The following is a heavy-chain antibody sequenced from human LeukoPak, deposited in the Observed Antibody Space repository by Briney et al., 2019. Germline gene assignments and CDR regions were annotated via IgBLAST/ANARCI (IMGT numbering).Heavy chain of an antibody. V-gene: IGHV3-23*01. Sequence: PGGSLGLSCTASGFTYSSCAMSWVRQAPGKGLQWVSTSTGSGVTSYYADSVKGRFTISRDNSKNTLYLEMNSLRADDTAVYFCAKESTQVIEVHFDSWGQGTLVTVSS. CDR1: GFTYSSCA. J-gene: IGHJ4*02. CDR2: STGSGVTS. CDR3: AKESTQVIEVHFDS. D-gene: IGHD2/OR15-2a*01.